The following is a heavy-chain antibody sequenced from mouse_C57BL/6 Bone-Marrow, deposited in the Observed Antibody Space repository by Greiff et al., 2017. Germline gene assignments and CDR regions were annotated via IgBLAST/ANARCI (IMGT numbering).Heavy chain of an antibody. CDR3: AKRKLEPYYFEY. D-gene: IGHD4-1*01. J-gene: IGHJ2*01. CDR1: GYTFTSYW. Sequence: QVQLQQPGAELVKPGASVKMSCKASGYTFTSYWITWVKQRPGQGLEWIGDIYPGSGSTNYNEKFKSKATLTVDQSSSTAYMQLSSLTSEDSAVYYCAKRKLEPYYFEYWGQGTTLTVSS. V-gene: IGHV1-55*01. CDR2: IYPGSGST.